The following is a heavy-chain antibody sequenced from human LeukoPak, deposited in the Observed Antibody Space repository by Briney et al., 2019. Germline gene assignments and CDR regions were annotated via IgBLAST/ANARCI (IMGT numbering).Heavy chain of an antibody. J-gene: IGHJ4*02. CDR2: ISSSSSTI. CDR1: GFTFSSYS. V-gene: IGHV3-48*01. D-gene: IGHD3-22*01. CDR3: ARDWYYYDSSGSGVGYYFDY. Sequence: GRSLRLSCAASGFTFSSYSMNWVRQAPGKGLEWVSYISSSSSTIYYADSVKGRFTISRDNAKNSLYLQMNSLRAEDTAVYYCARDWYYYDSSGSGVGYYFDYWGQGTLVTVSS.